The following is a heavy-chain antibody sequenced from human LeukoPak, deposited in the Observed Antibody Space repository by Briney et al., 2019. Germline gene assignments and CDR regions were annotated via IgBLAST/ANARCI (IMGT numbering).Heavy chain of an antibody. J-gene: IGHJ4*02. Sequence: PGGSLRLSCAASGFTFSSYGMHWVRQAPGKGLEWVAFIRYDGSDKYYADSVKGRFTISRDNPKNTLYLQMNSLRAEDTAVYYCAKDSLVDTAMVNYWGQGTLVTVSS. CDR2: IRYDGSDK. V-gene: IGHV3-30*02. CDR3: AKDSLVDTAMVNY. D-gene: IGHD5-18*01. CDR1: GFTFSSYG.